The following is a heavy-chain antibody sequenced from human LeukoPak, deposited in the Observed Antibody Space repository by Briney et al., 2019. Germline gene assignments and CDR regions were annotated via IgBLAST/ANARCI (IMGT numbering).Heavy chain of an antibody. V-gene: IGHV4-4*07. CDR2: IYTSGST. CDR3: ARRTGRQYYDILSYNWFDP. D-gene: IGHD3-9*01. J-gene: IGHJ5*02. CDR1: GGSISSYY. Sequence: PSETLSLTCTVSGGSISSYYWSWIRQPAGKGLEWIGRIYTSGSTNYNPSLKSRVTMSVDTSKNQFSLKLSSVTAADTAVYYCARRTGRQYYDILSYNWFDPWGQGTLVTVSS.